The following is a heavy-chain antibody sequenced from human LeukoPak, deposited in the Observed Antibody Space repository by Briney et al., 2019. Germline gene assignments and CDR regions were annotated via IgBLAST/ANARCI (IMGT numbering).Heavy chain of an antibody. CDR2: TNPNSGNT. CDR3: ARGRPYDFWSGYYTQYYYYGMDV. D-gene: IGHD3-3*01. J-gene: IGHJ6*02. Sequence: ASVKVSCKASGYTFTSYDINWVRQATGQGLEWMGWTNPNSGNTGYAQKFQGRVTMTRNTSISTAYMELSSLRSEDTAVYYCARGRPYDFWSGYYTQYYYYGMDVWGQGTTVTVSS. CDR1: GYTFTSYD. V-gene: IGHV1-8*01.